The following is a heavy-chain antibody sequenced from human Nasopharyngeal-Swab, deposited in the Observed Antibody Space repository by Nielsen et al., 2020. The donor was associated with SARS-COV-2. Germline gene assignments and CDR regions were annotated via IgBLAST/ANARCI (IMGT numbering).Heavy chain of an antibody. J-gene: IGHJ4*02. CDR3: AKGMLQGMDY. CDR1: GFTFSSYG. D-gene: IGHD2-8*01. CDR2: ISYDGSNK. V-gene: IGHV3-30*18. Sequence: GESLKISCAASGFTFSSYGMHWVRQAPGKGLEWVAVISYDGSNKYYADSVKGRFTISRDNSKNTLCLQMNSLRAEDTAVYYCAKGMLQGMDYWGQGTLVTVSS.